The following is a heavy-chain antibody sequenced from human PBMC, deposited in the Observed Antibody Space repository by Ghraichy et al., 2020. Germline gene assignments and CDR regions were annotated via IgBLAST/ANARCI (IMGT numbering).Heavy chain of an antibody. CDR1: GFTFSSYS. CDR3: ARAVRGRVCLDY. J-gene: IGHJ4*02. D-gene: IGHD3-10*01. V-gene: IGHV3-21*01. CDR2: ISSSSSYI. Sequence: GGSLRLSCAASGFTFSSYSMNWVRQAPGKGLEWVSSISSSSSYIYYADSVKSRFTISRDNAKNSLYLQMNSLRAEDTAVYYCARAVRGRVCLDYWGQGTLVTVSS.